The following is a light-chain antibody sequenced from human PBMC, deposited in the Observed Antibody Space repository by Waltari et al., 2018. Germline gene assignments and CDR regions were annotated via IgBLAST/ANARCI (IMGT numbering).Light chain of an antibody. J-gene: IGLJ1*01. Sequence: QSALTQPASVSGSPGQSITISCSGTDSDVGAYDFVSWYPQHPGKAPHLILYEVSNRPSAISNRFSASKSGNTASLTISGLQAEDEADYYCSSYTTSSAPGVFGTGTRVTVL. CDR3: SSYTTSSAPGV. CDR1: DSDVGAYDF. V-gene: IGLV2-14*01. CDR2: EVS.